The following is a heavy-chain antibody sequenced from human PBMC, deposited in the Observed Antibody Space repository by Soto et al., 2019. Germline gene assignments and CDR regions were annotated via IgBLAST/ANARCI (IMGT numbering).Heavy chain of an antibody. J-gene: IGHJ4*02. D-gene: IGHD3-10*01. CDR3: ATLGDLDY. Sequence: QVQLVQSGAEVKKPGASVKVSCKASGYTFTSYAMHWVRQAPGQRLEWMGWINAGNGYTKYSQKFQGRVTITRDTSASTAYMELSSLGFEDTAVYYCATLGDLDYWGQGTLATVSS. CDR1: GYTFTSYA. V-gene: IGHV1-3*01. CDR2: INAGNGYT.